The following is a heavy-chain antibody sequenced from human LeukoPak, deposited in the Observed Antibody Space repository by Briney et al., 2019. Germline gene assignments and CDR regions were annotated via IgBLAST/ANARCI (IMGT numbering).Heavy chain of an antibody. CDR1: GASMTSTIYY. V-gene: IGHV4-39*01. Sequence: PSETLSLTCTVSGASMTSTIYYWGWIRQTPGKGLEWIGNIGNLLYEGSTYYSPPLQSRVTISVDTSKNQLSLKFLSVTAADTAFYFCVRHAQYCGGGKCHDHFDSWGQGTLVTVSS. CDR2: IGNLLYEGST. D-gene: IGHD2-15*01. CDR3: VRHAQYCGGGKCHDHFDS. J-gene: IGHJ4*02.